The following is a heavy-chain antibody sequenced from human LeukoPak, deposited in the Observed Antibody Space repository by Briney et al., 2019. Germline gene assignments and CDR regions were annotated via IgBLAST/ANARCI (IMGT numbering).Heavy chain of an antibody. Sequence: SETLSLTCAVYGGSFSGYYWSWIRQPPGKGLEWIGEINHSGSTNYNPSLKSRVTISVDTSKNQFSLKLSSVTAADTAVYYCARGLGSGSYVFPLKDYYVDVWGKGTTVTVSS. CDR3: ARGLGSGSYVFPLKDYYVDV. D-gene: IGHD3-10*01. CDR1: GGSFSGYY. J-gene: IGHJ6*03. V-gene: IGHV4-34*01. CDR2: INHSGST.